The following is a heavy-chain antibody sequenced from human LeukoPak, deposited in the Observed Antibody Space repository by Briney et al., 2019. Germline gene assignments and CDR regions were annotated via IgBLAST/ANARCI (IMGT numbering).Heavy chain of an antibody. Sequence: GGSLRLSCTASGFTFSSYSMNWVRQAPGKGLEWVSSISSSSSYIYYADSVKGRFTISRDNAKNSLYLQMNSLRAEDTAVYYCARVRFNWNSSGGFDHWGQGTLVTVSS. CDR2: ISSSSSYI. CDR1: GFTFSSYS. J-gene: IGHJ4*02. CDR3: ARVRFNWNSSGGFDH. D-gene: IGHD1-1*01. V-gene: IGHV3-21*01.